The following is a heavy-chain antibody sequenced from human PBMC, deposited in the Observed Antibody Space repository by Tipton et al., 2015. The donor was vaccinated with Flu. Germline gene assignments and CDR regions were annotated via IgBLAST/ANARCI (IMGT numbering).Heavy chain of an antibody. D-gene: IGHD3-22*01. V-gene: IGHV4-39*07. CDR1: GDAISSSLYY. CDR3: ARQKGGISSGYYYYFDY. Sequence: TLSLTCTVSGDAISSSLYYWGWIRQPPGEGLGWIGSIYYSGSTHYNSSLESRVTISLDTSKKQFSLKLSSVTAADTAVYYCARQKGGISSGYYYYFDYWGQGTLVTVSS. J-gene: IGHJ4*02. CDR2: IYYSGST.